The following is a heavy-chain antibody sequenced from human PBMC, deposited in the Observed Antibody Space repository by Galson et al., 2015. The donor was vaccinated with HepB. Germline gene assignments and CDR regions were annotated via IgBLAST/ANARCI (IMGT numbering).Heavy chain of an antibody. CDR3: ARSSSNRVAQYRLNY. D-gene: IGHD2/OR15-2a*01. Sequence: SVKVSCKASGNTFTDYYMHWVRQAPGQGLEWMGWINPNTGDTNSAQKFQGRVTMTRDTSISTVYMELTRLRSDDAAVYYCARSSSNRVAQYRLNYWGQGTLVTVSS. V-gene: IGHV1-2*02. CDR1: GNTFTDYY. CDR2: INPNTGDT. J-gene: IGHJ4*02.